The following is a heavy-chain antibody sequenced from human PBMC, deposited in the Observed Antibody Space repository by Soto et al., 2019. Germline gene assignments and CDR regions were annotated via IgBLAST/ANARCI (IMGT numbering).Heavy chain of an antibody. D-gene: IGHD3-22*01. CDR1: GGTFSSYA. CDR2: ILPLSGTA. CDR3: ARGAVITMIVVVTYAFDI. J-gene: IGHJ3*02. Sequence: QVQLVQSGAEVKKPGSSVKVSCKASGGTFSSYAISWVRQAPGQGREWLGGILPLSGTANHAQKFQGRVTITADESTRTAYMELSSLRSEDTAVYYCARGAVITMIVVVTYAFDIWGQGTMVTVSS. V-gene: IGHV1-69*01.